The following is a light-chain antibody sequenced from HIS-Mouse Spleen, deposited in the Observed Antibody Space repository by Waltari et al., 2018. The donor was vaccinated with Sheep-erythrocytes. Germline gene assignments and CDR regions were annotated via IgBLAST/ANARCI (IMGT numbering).Light chain of an antibody. CDR1: NIGSKS. CDR3: QVWDSSSDLGV. V-gene: IGLV3-21*02. Sequence: SYVLTQPPSVSVAPGQTARIPCGGNNIGSKSLHWYQQKPGQAPVLVVYDDNDRPSGIPERFSGSNSGNTATLTISRVEAGDEADYYCQVWDSSSDLGVFGGGTKLTVL. CDR2: DDN. J-gene: IGLJ3*02.